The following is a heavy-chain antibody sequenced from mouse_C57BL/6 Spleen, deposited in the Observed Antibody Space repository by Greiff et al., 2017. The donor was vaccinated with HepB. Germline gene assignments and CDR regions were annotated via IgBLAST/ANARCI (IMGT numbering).Heavy chain of an antibody. D-gene: IGHD2-10*02. CDR1: GYTFTSYW. CDR2: IDPSDSET. CDR3: ARSYGNSHDFDY. J-gene: IGHJ2*01. V-gene: IGHV1-52*01. Sequence: QVQLQQPGAELVRPGSSVKLSCKASGYTFTSYWMHWVKQRPIQGLEWIGNIDPSDSETHYNQKFKDKATLTVDKSSSTAYMQLSSLTSEDSAVYYCARSYGNSHDFDYWGQGTTLTVSS.